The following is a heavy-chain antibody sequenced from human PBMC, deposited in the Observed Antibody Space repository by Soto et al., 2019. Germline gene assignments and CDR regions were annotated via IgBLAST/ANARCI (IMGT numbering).Heavy chain of an antibody. CDR1: GYTFTSYY. D-gene: IGHD3-3*01. CDR3: ARGTQYHDFWSGYFRNIYYYYGMDV. CDR2: MTPNSGNT. V-gene: IGHV1-8*01. Sequence: ASVKVSCKASGYTFTSYYINWVRQATGQGLEGMGWMTPNSGNTGYAQKFQGRVTMTRNTSISTAYMELSSLRSEDTAVYYCARGTQYHDFWSGYFRNIYYYYGMDVWGQGTTVTVSS. J-gene: IGHJ6*02.